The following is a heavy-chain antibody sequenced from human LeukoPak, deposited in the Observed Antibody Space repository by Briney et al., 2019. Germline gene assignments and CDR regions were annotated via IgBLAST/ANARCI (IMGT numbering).Heavy chain of an antibody. D-gene: IGHD6-13*01. CDR1: GGSISSGGFS. J-gene: IGHJ4*02. V-gene: IGHV4-30-2*01. Sequence: PSETLSLTCAVSGGSISSGGFSWRWIRQPPGKGLEWIGYIYHSGSTYYNPSLKSRVTISVDRSKNQFSLKLSSVTAADTAVYYCASSLSSSWYKGFDYWGQGTLVTVSS. CDR3: ASSLSSSWYKGFDY. CDR2: IYHSGST.